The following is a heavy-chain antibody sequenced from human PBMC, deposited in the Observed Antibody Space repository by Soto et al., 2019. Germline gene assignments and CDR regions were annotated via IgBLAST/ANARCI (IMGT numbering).Heavy chain of an antibody. CDR1: GGSISSSSYY. D-gene: IGHD6-13*01. J-gene: IGHJ4*02. V-gene: IGHV4-39*01. CDR3: ARVRFEQQMSHFDY. CDR2: IYYSGST. Sequence: PSETLSLTCTVSGGSISSSSYYWGWIRQPPGKGLEWIGSIYYSGSTYYNPSLKSRVTISVDTSKNQFSLKLSSVTAADTAVYYCARVRFEQQMSHFDYWGQGILVTVS.